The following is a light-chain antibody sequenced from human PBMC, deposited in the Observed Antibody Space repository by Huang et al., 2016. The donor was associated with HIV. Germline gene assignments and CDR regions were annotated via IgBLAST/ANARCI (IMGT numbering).Light chain of an antibody. CDR2: DGS. CDR1: QTIGTY. CDR3: QQRRSWPLT. V-gene: IGKV3-11*01. J-gene: IGKJ4*01. Sequence: EVVLTQSPPTLSLFPGVTATLSCRAIQTIGTYVAWYQQRPGQGPRLLIYDGSNRGAGVPARISGAGSGTTVTLSISGRESDDFGVYYCQQRRSWPLTFGGGTKVEV.